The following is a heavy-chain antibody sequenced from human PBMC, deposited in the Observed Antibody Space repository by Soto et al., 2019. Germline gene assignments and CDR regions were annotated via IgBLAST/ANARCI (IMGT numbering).Heavy chain of an antibody. V-gene: IGHV4-4*07. CDR1: GGSISSNY. CDR2: IYSSGST. D-gene: IGHD3-22*01. Sequence: QVQLQESGPGLVKPSETLSLTCTVSGGSISSNYWCWIRQPAEKGLEWIGRIYSSGSTNYNPSLKSRATMSVDPSKSHLSLKLNSVTDADTAVYDCARDQDYYDSSGYYLHAFDIWGQGTMVTVSS. J-gene: IGHJ3*02. CDR3: ARDQDYYDSSGYYLHAFDI.